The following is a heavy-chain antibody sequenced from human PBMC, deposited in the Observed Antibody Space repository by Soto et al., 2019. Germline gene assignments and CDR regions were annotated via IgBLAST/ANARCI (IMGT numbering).Heavy chain of an antibody. CDR1: GFSLSSSGVG. Sequence: QITLKESGPTLVKPTQTLTLTCTLSGFSLSSSGVGVGWIRQPPGKALEWLALIYWDDDKRYSPSLKSRLTSTKDTSKNQVVLTMTNMDPVDTATYFCARHYGSGNNYLWDFDLWGRGTLVTVSS. J-gene: IGHJ2*01. D-gene: IGHD3-10*01. V-gene: IGHV2-5*02. CDR2: IYWDDDK. CDR3: ARHYGSGNNYLWDFDL.